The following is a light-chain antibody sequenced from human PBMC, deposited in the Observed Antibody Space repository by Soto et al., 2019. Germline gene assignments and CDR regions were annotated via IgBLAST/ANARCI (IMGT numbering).Light chain of an antibody. J-gene: IGKJ1*01. Sequence: DIVMTQSPDSLAVSLGERATINCKSSQSVLYSSNNKNYLAWYQQKPGQPPKLLIYWASTRESGVPDRFSGSGSGTDFTLTISSLQAEDVAVYSCQQYYNPPQNFGQGTKVEIK. CDR2: WAS. CDR3: QQYYNPPQN. CDR1: QSVLYSSNNKNY. V-gene: IGKV4-1*01.